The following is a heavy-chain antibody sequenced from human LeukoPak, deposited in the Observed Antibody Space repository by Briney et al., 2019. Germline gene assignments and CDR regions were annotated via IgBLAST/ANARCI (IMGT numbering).Heavy chain of an antibody. CDR2: ISGSGGST. CDR1: GFTFSIYA. CDR3: AKGTWNTIFGVVSTYDY. V-gene: IGHV3-23*01. J-gene: IGHJ4*02. D-gene: IGHD3-3*01. Sequence: GGSLRLSCAASGFTFSIYAMSWVRQAPGKGLEWVSAISGSGGSTYYADSVKGRFTISRDNSKNTLYLQMNSLRAEDTAVYYCAKGTWNTIFGVVSTYDYWGQGTLVTVSS.